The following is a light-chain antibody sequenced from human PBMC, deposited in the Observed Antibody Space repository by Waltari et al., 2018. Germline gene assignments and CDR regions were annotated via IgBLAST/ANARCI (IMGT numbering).Light chain of an antibody. CDR3: QVWDDNGAF. V-gene: IGLV3-21*02. Sequence: SYVLTQPPSVSVAPGHTASISCGGNMIGGKMVQWYRQKPGQAPVLVVYDDSVRPSGIPERFSGSNSANTATLSISRVEAGDEAAYYCQVWDDNGAFFGGGTKLTVL. CDR2: DDS. J-gene: IGLJ2*01. CDR1: MIGGKM.